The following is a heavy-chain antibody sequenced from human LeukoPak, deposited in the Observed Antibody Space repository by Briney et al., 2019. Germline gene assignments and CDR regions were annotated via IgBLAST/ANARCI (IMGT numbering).Heavy chain of an antibody. CDR2: IYTSGST. D-gene: IGHD3-16*01. CDR3: ARHGGSHYDYVWGLLY. J-gene: IGHJ4*02. V-gene: IGHV4-61*02. CDR1: GGSISSGSYY. Sequence: SQTLSLTCTVSGGSISSGSYYWSWIRQPAGKGLEWIGRIYTSGSTNYNPSLKSRVTISVDTSKNQFSLRLSSVTAADTAVYYCARHGGSHYDYVWGLLYWGQGTLVTVSS.